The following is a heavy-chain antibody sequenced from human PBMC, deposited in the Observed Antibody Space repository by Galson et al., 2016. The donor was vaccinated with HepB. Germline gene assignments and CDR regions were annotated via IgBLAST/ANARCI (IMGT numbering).Heavy chain of an antibody. J-gene: IGHJ4*02. CDR2: IGKDGSER. V-gene: IGHV3-7*02. CDR3: AMTEFCRGGNCYPDY. Sequence: SLRLSCAAADFSFSSYWMTWVRQAPGKGLEWVANIGKDGSERHYVDSVEGRFTIPSDNARNSLPLQMDSRRAEDTALYYCAMTEFCRGGNCYPDYWGQGTLVTVSS. D-gene: IGHD2-15*01. CDR1: DFSFSSYW.